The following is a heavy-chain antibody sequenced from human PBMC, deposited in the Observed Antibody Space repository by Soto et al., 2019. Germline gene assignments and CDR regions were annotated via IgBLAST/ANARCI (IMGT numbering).Heavy chain of an antibody. D-gene: IGHD4-17*01. V-gene: IGHV4-30-2*06. CDR2: IYHSGST. J-gene: IGHJ4*02. Sequence: PSETLSLTCAVSGGSISSGGYSWSWIRQSPGKGLEWIGYIYHSGSTYYNPSLKSRVTISVDRSKNQFSLKLSSVTAADTAVYYCARVREPNSGDYYFDYWGQGTLVTVSS. CDR3: ARVREPNSGDYYFDY. CDR1: GGSISSGGYS.